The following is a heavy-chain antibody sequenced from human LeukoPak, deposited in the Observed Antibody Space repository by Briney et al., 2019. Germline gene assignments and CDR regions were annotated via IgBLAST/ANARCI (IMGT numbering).Heavy chain of an antibody. Sequence: PSETLSLTCTVSGGSISSYYWSWIRQPPGKGLEWIGYIYYSGSTNYNPSLKSRVTISVDTSKNQFSLKLSSVTAADTAVYYCASTLDTRGAFDIWGQGTMVTVS. CDR2: IYYSGST. J-gene: IGHJ3*02. V-gene: IGHV4-59*08. CDR1: GGSISSYY. D-gene: IGHD5-18*01. CDR3: ASTLDTRGAFDI.